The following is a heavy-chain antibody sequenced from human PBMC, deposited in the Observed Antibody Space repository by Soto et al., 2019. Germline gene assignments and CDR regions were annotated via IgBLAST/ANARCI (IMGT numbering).Heavy chain of an antibody. J-gene: IGHJ6*02. CDR3: VRAAGYSGNDYVYNYGMDV. CDR2: VWYDGGNK. Sequence: QVQLVESGGGVVQPGRSLRLSCAASGFTFSSYGMHWVRQAPGKGLEWVALVWYDGGNKYYADSVKGRFTISRDNSKNTLYLQVNSLRDEDTAVYYCVRAAGYSGNDYVYNYGMDVWGQGTTVTVSS. CDR1: GFTFSSYG. V-gene: IGHV3-33*01. D-gene: IGHD5-12*01.